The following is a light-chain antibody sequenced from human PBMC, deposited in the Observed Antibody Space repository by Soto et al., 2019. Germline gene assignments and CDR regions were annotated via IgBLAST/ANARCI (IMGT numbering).Light chain of an antibody. CDR3: QHFGGTTFT. V-gene: IGKV3-20*01. CDR1: QSVSSSY. J-gene: IGKJ5*01. Sequence: EIVLTHTPGTLSLSPGEGSTVSCIASQSVSSSYIAWYQQRPGQTPSLLISGASTRATGIPDRFSGSGSGTHFTLTISRLEPGDFAVYYCQHFGGTTFTFGQRTRLEI. CDR2: GAS.